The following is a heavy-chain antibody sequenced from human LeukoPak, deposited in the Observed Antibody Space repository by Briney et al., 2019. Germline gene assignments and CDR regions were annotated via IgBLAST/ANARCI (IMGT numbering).Heavy chain of an antibody. Sequence: ASVKVSCKASGYTFTNYAMHWVRQAPGQRLEWMGWINAGNGNTKYSQKFQGRVTITRDTSASTAYMELSSLRSEDTAVYYCARDGFGGWDYYYGMDVWGQGTTVTVSS. J-gene: IGHJ6*02. V-gene: IGHV1-3*01. CDR3: ARDGFGGWDYYYGMDV. CDR2: INAGNGNT. CDR1: GYTFTNYA. D-gene: IGHD6-19*01.